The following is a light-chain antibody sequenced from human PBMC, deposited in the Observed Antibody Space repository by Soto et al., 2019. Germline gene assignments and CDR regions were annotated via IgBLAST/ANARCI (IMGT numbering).Light chain of an antibody. Sequence: QSALTQPASVSGSPGQSITISCTGTSSDVGSYNLVSWYQQHPGKAPKLMIYEGSKRPSGVSNRFSGSKSGNTASLTISGLQAEDEADYYCQAWDSGTVVFGGGTKLTVL. V-gene: IGLV2-23*01. CDR2: EGS. CDR3: QAWDSGTVV. CDR1: SSDVGSYNL. J-gene: IGLJ2*01.